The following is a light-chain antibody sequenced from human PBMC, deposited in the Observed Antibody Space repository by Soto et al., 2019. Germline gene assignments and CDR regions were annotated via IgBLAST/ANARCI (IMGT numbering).Light chain of an antibody. CDR3: SSYTSRSTLGV. J-gene: IGLJ2*01. CDR2: DVS. CDR1: NSDIGGYNY. V-gene: IGLV2-14*03. Sequence: QSALTQPASVSGSPGQSITISCTRTNSDIGGYNYVSWYQQHPGKAPKLMIYDVSNRPSGVSYRFSGSKSGNTASLTISGLQAEAEADYYCSSYTSRSTLGVFGGGTKLTVL.